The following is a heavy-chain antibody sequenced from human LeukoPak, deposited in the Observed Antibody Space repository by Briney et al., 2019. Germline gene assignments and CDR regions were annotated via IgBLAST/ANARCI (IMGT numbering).Heavy chain of an antibody. J-gene: IGHJ4*02. D-gene: IGHD2-2*01. CDR3: ARGRSCSSTSCSPVTAKVTKLFDY. CDR1: GGSFSGYY. V-gene: IGHV4-34*01. CDR2: INHSGST. Sequence: SETLSLTCAVYGGSFSGYYWSWIRQPPGKGLEWIGEINHSGSTNYNPSLKSRVTISVDTSKNQFSLKLSSVTAADTAVYYCARGRSCSSTSCSPVTAKVTKLFDYWGQGTLVTVSS.